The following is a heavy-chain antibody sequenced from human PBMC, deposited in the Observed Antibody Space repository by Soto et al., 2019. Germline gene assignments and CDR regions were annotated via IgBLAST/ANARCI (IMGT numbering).Heavy chain of an antibody. CDR2: ISAYNGNT. V-gene: IGHV1-18*01. J-gene: IGHJ4*02. D-gene: IGHD3-3*01. CDR1: GYTFTSYG. Sequence: ASVKVSCKDSGYTFTSYGISWVRQAPGQGLEWMGWISAYNGNTNYAQKLQGRVTMTTDTSTSTAYMELRSLRSDDTAVYYCARGGPDFYDFWSGSEPNFDYWGQGTLVTVSS. CDR3: ARGGPDFYDFWSGSEPNFDY.